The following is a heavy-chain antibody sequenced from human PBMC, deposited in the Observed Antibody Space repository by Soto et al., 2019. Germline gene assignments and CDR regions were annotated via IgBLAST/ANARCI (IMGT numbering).Heavy chain of an antibody. J-gene: IGHJ6*02. Sequence: SGPTLVNPTQTLTLTCTFSGFSLSTSGMCVSWIRQPPGKALEWLALIDWDDDKYYSTSLKTRLTISKDTSKNQVVLTMTNMDPVDTATYYCARSPRITMVRGVNYYYYYYGMDVWGQGTTVTVSS. CDR3: ARSPRITMVRGVNYYYYYYGMDV. CDR2: IDWDDDK. CDR1: GFSLSTSGMC. D-gene: IGHD3-10*01. V-gene: IGHV2-70*01.